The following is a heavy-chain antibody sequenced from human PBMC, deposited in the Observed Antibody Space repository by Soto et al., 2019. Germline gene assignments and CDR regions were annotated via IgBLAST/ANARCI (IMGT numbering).Heavy chain of an antibody. D-gene: IGHD6-13*01. Sequence: PGGSLRLSCAASGFTFSSYKMNWVRQAPGKGLEWVSYISSSGSTIYYADSVKGRFTISRDNAKNSLYLQMNSLRAEDTAVYYCARASGGSYSSSWSMTDYWGQGTLVTVSS. V-gene: IGHV3-48*03. CDR1: GFTFSSYK. J-gene: IGHJ4*02. CDR3: ARASGGSYSSSWSMTDY. CDR2: ISSSGSTI.